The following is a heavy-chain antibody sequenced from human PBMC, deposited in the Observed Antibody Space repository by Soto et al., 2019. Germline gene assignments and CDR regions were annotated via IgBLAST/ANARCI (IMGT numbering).Heavy chain of an antibody. CDR3: AKDLEVAAAGGPPAQAFDY. J-gene: IGHJ4*02. CDR2: ISGSGGST. CDR1: GFTFSSYA. V-gene: IGHV3-23*01. D-gene: IGHD6-13*01. Sequence: VQLLESGGGLVQPGGSLRLSCAASGFTFSSYAMSWVRQAPGKGLEWVSAISGSGGSTYYADSVKGRFTISRDNSKNTLYLQMNSLRAEDTAVYYCAKDLEVAAAGGPPAQAFDYWGQGTLVTVSS.